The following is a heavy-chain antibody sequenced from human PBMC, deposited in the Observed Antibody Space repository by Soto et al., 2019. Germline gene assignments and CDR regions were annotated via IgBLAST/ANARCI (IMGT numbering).Heavy chain of an antibody. CDR3: ASAPDYSNHNWFGP. J-gene: IGHJ5*02. CDR1: GYTFTSYG. CDR2: ISAYNGNT. Sequence: ASVKVSCKASGYTFTSYGISWVRQAPGQGLEWMGWISAYNGNTNYAQKLQGRVTMTTDTSTSTAYMELRSLRSDDTAVYYCASAPDYSNHNWFGPWGQGTLVTVSS. V-gene: IGHV1-18*01. D-gene: IGHD4-4*01.